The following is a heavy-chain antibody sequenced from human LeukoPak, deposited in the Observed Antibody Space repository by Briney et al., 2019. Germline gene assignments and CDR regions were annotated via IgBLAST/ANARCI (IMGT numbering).Heavy chain of an antibody. CDR2: TYYRSKCYN. CDR1: GDSVSSNSAA. J-gene: IGHJ6*02. CDR3: ARGRFFARYFYYYGMDV. D-gene: IGHD3-3*01. Sequence: SQTLSLTCAISGDSVSSNSAAWNWIRQSPSRGLEWLGGTYYRSKCYNDYAVSVTGRLIIDSDTSKNQFFLHLNSVTPEDTAIYYCARGRFFARYFYYYGMDVWGQGTTVTVSS. V-gene: IGHV6-1*01.